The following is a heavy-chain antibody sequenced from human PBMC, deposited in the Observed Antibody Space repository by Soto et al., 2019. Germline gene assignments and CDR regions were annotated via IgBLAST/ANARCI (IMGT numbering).Heavy chain of an antibody. CDR1: GGSFSGYY. CDR2: INHSGST. Sequence: QVQLQQWGAGLLKPSETLSLTCAVYGGSFSGYYWSWIRQPPGKGLEWIGEINHSGSTNYNPSLKSRVTISVDTSKNQFSLKLSSVTAADTAVYYWARDLVGATVVFDYWGQGTLVTVSS. CDR3: ARDLVGATVVFDY. J-gene: IGHJ4*02. V-gene: IGHV4-34*01. D-gene: IGHD1-26*01.